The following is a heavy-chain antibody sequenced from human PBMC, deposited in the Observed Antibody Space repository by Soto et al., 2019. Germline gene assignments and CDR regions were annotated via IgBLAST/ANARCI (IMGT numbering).Heavy chain of an antibody. CDR2: IHDRETT. CDR3: ATTAGTAVTGTVFHY. J-gene: IGHJ4*02. D-gene: IGHD6-19*01. Sequence: SETLSLTCTVSGDSMSDYFWSWIRQPPGKGLEWIGFIHDRETTKYNPSLKSRDTISPDTSKSQFSLKLNSVTAADTADYYCATTAGTAVTGTVFHYWGQETLVTVSS. CDR1: GDSMSDYF. V-gene: IGHV4-59*08.